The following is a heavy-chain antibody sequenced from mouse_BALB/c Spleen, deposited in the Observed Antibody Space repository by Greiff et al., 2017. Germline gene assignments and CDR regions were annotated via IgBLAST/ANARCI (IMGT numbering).Heavy chain of an antibody. V-gene: IGHV8-11*01. Sequence: QVTLKVSGPGILQPSQTLSLTCSFSGFSLSTYGIGVGWIRQPSGKGLEWLAHIWWNDNKYYNTALKSRLTISKDTSNNQVFLKIASVDTADTATYYCARLYDYEYFDYWGQGTTLTVSS. CDR1: GFSLSTYGIG. D-gene: IGHD2-4*01. J-gene: IGHJ2*01. CDR3: ARLYDYEYFDY. CDR2: IWWNDNK.